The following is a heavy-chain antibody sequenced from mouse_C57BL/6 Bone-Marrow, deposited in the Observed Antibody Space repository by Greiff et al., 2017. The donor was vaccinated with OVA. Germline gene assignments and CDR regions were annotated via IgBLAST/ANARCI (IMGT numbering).Heavy chain of an antibody. Sequence: EVQLQQSGPELVKPGASVKISCKASGYTFTDYYMNWVKQSHGKSLEWIGDINPNNGGTSYNQKFKGKATLTVDKSSSTAYMELRSLTSEDSAVYYCARSGQPFDYWGQGTTLTVSS. J-gene: IGHJ2*01. CDR2: INPNNGGT. D-gene: IGHD3-3*01. CDR3: ARSGQPFDY. V-gene: IGHV1-26*01. CDR1: GYTFTDYY.